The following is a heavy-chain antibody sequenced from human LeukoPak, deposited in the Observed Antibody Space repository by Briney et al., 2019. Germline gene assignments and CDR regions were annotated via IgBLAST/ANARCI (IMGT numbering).Heavy chain of an antibody. D-gene: IGHD6-6*01. Sequence: NPSETLSLTCTVSGGSISSDTYYWSWIRQHPGKGLEWIGYIYYSGSTYYNSSLKSRVTISVDTSKNQFSLKLSSVTAADTAVYYCARTSIATRHFDYWGQGTLVTVSS. J-gene: IGHJ4*02. CDR3: ARTSIATRHFDY. CDR2: IYYSGST. V-gene: IGHV4-31*03. CDR1: GGSISSDTYY.